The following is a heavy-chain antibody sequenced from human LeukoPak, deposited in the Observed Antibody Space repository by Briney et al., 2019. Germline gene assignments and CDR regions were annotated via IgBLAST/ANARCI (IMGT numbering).Heavy chain of an antibody. Sequence: GGSLRLSCAAYGFTFSSYSMNWVRQAPGKGLEWVSSISSSSSYIYYADSVKGRFTISRDNAKNSLYLQMNSLRAEDTAVYYCAREGDTHWFDPWGQGTLVTVSS. CDR1: GFTFSSYS. V-gene: IGHV3-21*01. J-gene: IGHJ5*02. CDR3: AREGDTHWFDP. CDR2: ISSSSSYI. D-gene: IGHD3-16*01.